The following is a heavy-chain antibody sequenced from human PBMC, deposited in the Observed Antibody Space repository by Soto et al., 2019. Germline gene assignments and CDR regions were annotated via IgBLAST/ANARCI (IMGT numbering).Heavy chain of an antibody. CDR1: GYTLTELS. V-gene: IGHV1-24*01. CDR2: FDPEDGET. J-gene: IGHJ5*02. CDR3: ATVVPAGTTLGWFDP. Sequence: ASVKVSCKVSGYTLTELSMHWVRQAPGKGLEWMGGFDPEDGETIYAQKFQGRVTMTEDTSTDTAYMELSSLRSEDTAVYYCATVVPAGTTLGWFDPWGQGTLVTVS. D-gene: IGHD2-2*01.